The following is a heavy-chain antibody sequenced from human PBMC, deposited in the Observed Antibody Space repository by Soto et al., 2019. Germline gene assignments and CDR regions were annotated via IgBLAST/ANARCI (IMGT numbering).Heavy chain of an antibody. CDR1: GFTFSSYG. CDR3: AKVGSGWSHDY. J-gene: IGHJ4*02. V-gene: IGHV3-30*18. CDR2: ISYDGSYK. D-gene: IGHD6-19*01. Sequence: QVQLVESGGGVVQPGRSLRLSCAASGFTFSSYGMHWVRQAPVKGLEWVAFISYDGSYKYYADSVKGRFTISRDNSKNTLYLQMNSLRAEDTAVYYCAKVGSGWSHDYWGQGTLLTVSS.